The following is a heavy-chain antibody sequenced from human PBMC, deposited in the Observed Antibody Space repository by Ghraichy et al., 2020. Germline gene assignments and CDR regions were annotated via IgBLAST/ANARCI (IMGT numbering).Heavy chain of an antibody. J-gene: IGHJ4*02. CDR2: INYSGTT. V-gene: IGHV4-39*01. CDR3: ARQFGGWYTPVGY. CDR1: GGSISSSSYC. Sequence: SETLSLTCTVSGGSISSSSYCWGWIRQPPGKGLKWSGSINYSGTTYSTPTLQSRVTISVATSKNSFSLRLRSVAAADTSVYDCARQFGGWYTPVGYWGQGTLVTVSS. D-gene: IGHD6-19*01.